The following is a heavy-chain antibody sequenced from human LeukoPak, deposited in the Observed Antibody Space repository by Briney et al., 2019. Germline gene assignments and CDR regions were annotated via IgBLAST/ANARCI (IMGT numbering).Heavy chain of an antibody. Sequence: GGSLGLSCAASGFTFSTYSMNWVRQAPGKGLEWVSFISIGSDYIDYADSVRGRFTISRDNTKNSLYLEMSSLRDDDTAVYYCAPDFNRGGRDHYWGQGTLVTVSS. D-gene: IGHD3-10*01. V-gene: IGHV3-48*02. J-gene: IGHJ4*02. CDR1: GFTFSTYS. CDR3: APDFNRGGRDHY. CDR2: ISIGSDYI.